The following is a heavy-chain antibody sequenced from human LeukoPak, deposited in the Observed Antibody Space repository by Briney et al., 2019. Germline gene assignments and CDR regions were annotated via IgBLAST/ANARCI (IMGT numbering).Heavy chain of an antibody. Sequence: PSETLSLTCTVSGGSISSSGKYGAWLRQPPGKGLEWMGSMFYSGTTYYNPSLKSRVTISVDTSKNQFSLKLSSVTAADTAVYYCARGDRAGIDYWGQGTLVTVSS. J-gene: IGHJ4*02. D-gene: IGHD1-26*01. CDR3: ARGDRAGIDY. CDR1: GGSISSSGKY. CDR2: MFYSGTT. V-gene: IGHV4-39*01.